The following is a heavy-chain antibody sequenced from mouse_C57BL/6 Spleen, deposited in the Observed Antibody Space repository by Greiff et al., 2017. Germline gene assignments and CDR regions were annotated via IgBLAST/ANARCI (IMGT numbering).Heavy chain of an antibody. CDR2: IHPSDSDT. Sequence: QVQLQQPGAELVKPGASVKVSCKASGYTFTSYWMHWVKQRPGQGLEWIGRIHPSDSDTNYNQKFKGKATLTVDKSSSTAYMQLSSLTSEDSAVYYCAMEREDYYGSSSYYYAMDYWGQGTSVTVSS. CDR1: GYTFTSYW. J-gene: IGHJ4*01. V-gene: IGHV1-74*01. CDR3: AMEREDYYGSSSYYYAMDY. D-gene: IGHD1-1*01.